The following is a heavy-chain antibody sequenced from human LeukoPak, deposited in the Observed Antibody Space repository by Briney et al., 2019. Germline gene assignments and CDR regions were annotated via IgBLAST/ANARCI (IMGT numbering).Heavy chain of an antibody. Sequence: SGTLSLTCAVSGGSISSSNWWSWVRQPPGKGLEWIGEIYHSGSTNYNPSLKSRVTMSVDTSKNQFSLKLSSVTAADTAVYYCARDPSGIAAAGTGWFDPWGQGTLVTVSS. CDR1: GGSISSSNW. CDR3: ARDPSGIAAAGTGWFDP. CDR2: IYHSGST. J-gene: IGHJ5*02. D-gene: IGHD6-13*01. V-gene: IGHV4-4*02.